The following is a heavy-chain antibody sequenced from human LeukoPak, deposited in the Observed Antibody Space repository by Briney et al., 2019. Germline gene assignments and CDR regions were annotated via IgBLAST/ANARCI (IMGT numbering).Heavy chain of an antibody. CDR2: VHLNGAT. V-gene: IGHV4-4*02. D-gene: IGHD1-26*01. J-gene: IGHJ4*02. Sequence: TPSGTLSLTCGVSGGSIITTNWWSWVRQPPGKGLEWIGEVHLNGATNYNPSLESRVSMSIDKSKNQLSLKLSPVTAADTATYYCTRESGAFSPFGFWGQGTLVTVSS. CDR1: GGSIITTNW. CDR3: TRESGAFSPFGF.